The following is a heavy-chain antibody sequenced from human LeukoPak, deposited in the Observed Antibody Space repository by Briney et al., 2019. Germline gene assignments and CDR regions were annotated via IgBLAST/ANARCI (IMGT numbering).Heavy chain of an antibody. Sequence: ASVKVSCKASGYTFTGYYMHCVRQALGQGLEWMGWINPNTGGTNYAQKFQGRVTMTRDTSISTAYMELSRLTSDDTAFYYCARGGVAAAGPYAFDIWGQGTMVTVSS. V-gene: IGHV1-2*02. CDR1: GYTFTGYY. CDR2: INPNTGGT. D-gene: IGHD6-13*01. J-gene: IGHJ3*02. CDR3: ARGGVAAAGPYAFDI.